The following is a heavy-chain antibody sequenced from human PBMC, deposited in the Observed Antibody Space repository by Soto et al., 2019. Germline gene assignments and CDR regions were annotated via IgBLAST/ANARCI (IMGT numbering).Heavy chain of an antibody. CDR2: IKQDGSEK. D-gene: IGHD2-15*01. Sequence: GGSLSLSCAASGFTFSSYWMSWVRQAPGKGLEWVANIKQDGSEKYYVDSVKGRFTISRDNAKNSLYLQMNSLRAEDTAVNYCARSDDYCCGGSCYFDYWGQGTLVTVSS. CDR3: ARSDDYCCGGSCYFDY. J-gene: IGHJ4*02. CDR1: GFTFSSYW. V-gene: IGHV3-7*03.